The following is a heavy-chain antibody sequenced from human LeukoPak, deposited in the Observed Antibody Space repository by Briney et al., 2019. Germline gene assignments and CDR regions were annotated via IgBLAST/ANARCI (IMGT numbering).Heavy chain of an antibody. CDR1: GHSFTTYG. CDR3: ARAPRCNTNSCNSWFDP. CDR2: INVNT. J-gene: IGHJ5*02. D-gene: IGHD2-8*01. Sequence: GASVKVSFKASGHSFTTYGVSWVRQAPGQGLEWMGWINVNTKYAQKFQGRVSMTADTSTSTAYMELRSLRSDDTAVYFCARAPRCNTNSCNSWFDPWGQGTLVTVSS. V-gene: IGHV1-18*01.